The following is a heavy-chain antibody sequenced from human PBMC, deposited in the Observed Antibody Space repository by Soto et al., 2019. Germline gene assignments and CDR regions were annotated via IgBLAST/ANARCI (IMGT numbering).Heavy chain of an antibody. CDR2: IYYSGST. CDR1: GGSISSYY. V-gene: IGHV4-59*01. CDR3: ARELYDSSGYYSNWFDP. J-gene: IGHJ5*02. D-gene: IGHD3-22*01. Sequence: SETLSLTCTVSGGSISSYYWSWIRQPPGKGLEWIGYIYYSGSTNYNPSLKSRVTISVDTSKNQFSLKLSSVTAADTAVYYCARELYDSSGYYSNWFDPWGQVTLVTVS.